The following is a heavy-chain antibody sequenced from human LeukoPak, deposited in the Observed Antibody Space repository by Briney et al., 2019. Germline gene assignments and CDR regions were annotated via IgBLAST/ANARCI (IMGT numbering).Heavy chain of an antibody. CDR3: ARLLWQQLVPLFDY. D-gene: IGHD6-13*01. CDR2: IYPGDSDT. V-gene: IGHV5-51*07. Sequence: GESLKISCKGSGYIFTSYWIGWVHQVPGKGLEGMGIIYPGDSDTIYSPSFQGQVTISADKSISTAYLQWSSLKASDTAMYYCARLLWQQLVPLFDYWGQGTLVTVSS. CDR1: GYIFTSYW. J-gene: IGHJ4*02.